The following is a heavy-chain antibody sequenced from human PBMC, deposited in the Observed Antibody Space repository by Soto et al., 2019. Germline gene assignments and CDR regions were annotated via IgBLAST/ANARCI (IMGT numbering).Heavy chain of an antibody. D-gene: IGHD3-3*01. V-gene: IGHV3-23*04. J-gene: IGHJ4*02. CDR1: GFAFSTYT. CDR2: ILGGCHEM. Sequence: EVQLVESGGGLAQPGGSLTLSCVASGFAFSTYTMSWVRQAPGPGLEWVSGILGGCHEMFYADSVKGRFTISRDQARNTRYLQMNSLRSDATAIYYCEKDRQPDGFWPFDHWGQGTLVIVSS. CDR3: EKDRQPDGFWPFDH.